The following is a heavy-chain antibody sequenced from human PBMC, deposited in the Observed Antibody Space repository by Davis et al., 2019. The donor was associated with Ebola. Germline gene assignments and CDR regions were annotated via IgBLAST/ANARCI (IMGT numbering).Heavy chain of an antibody. D-gene: IGHD6-13*01. CDR3: ARDFRAAAGMGIDP. V-gene: IGHV3-23*01. Sequence: PGGSLRLSCAASGFTFSSYAMSWVRQAPGKGLEWVSAISGSGGSTYYADSVKGRFTISRDNAKNSLYLQMNSLRAEDTAVYYCARDFRAAAGMGIDPWGQGTLVTVSS. J-gene: IGHJ5*02. CDR1: GFTFSSYA. CDR2: ISGSGGST.